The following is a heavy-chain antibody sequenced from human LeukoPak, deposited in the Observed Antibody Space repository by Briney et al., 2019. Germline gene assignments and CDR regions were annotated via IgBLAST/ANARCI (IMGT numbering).Heavy chain of an antibody. J-gene: IGHJ4*02. V-gene: IGHV4-34*01. CDR1: GGSFSGYY. Sequence: SETLSLTCAVYGGSFSGYYWSWIRQPPGEGLERIGEINHSGSTNYNPSLKSRVTISVYTSKNQFSLKLSSVTAADTAVYYCARGPSPDYWGQGTLVTVSS. CDR3: ARGPSPDY. CDR2: INHSGST.